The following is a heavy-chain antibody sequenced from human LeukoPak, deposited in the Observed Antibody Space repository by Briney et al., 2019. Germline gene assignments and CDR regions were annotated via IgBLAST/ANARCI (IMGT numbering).Heavy chain of an antibody. D-gene: IGHD3-16*01. CDR2: ISYDGSNK. CDR1: GFTFSSYA. Sequence: GGSLRLSCAASGFTFSSYAMHWVRQAPGKGLEWVAVISYDGSNKYYADSVKGRFTISRDNSKNTLYLQMNSLRAEDTAVYYCARDALGGAGYFDYWGQGTLVTVSS. J-gene: IGHJ4*02. V-gene: IGHV3-30-3*01. CDR3: ARDALGGAGYFDY.